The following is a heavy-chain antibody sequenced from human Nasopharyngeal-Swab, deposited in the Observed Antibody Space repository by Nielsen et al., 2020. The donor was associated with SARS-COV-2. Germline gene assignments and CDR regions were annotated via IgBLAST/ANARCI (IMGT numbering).Heavy chain of an antibody. V-gene: IGHV3-30*18. CDR2: ISYDGINK. D-gene: IGHD3-3*01. J-gene: IGHJ6*02. Sequence: WIRQPPGKGLEWVAVISYDGINKYNADSVKGRLTISRDNSKDTLYLQMNSLRPEDTAVYTCAKEGPGMFGVVGLDVWGQGTTVTVSS. CDR3: AKEGPGMFGVVGLDV.